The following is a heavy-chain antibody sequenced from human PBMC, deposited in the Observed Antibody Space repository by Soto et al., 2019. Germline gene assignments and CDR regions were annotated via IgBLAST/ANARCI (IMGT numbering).Heavy chain of an antibody. Sequence: QVQLVQSGAEVKKPGASVKVSCKASGYTFTSYGISWVRQAPGQGLEWMGWISTYNGNTNYAQKLQGRVTMTTDTSTSTAYMEPRSLRSDDTAVYYCARVDYDILTEYWYFDLWGRGTLVTVSS. CDR3: ARVDYDILTEYWYFDL. J-gene: IGHJ2*01. D-gene: IGHD3-9*01. CDR1: GYTFTSYG. V-gene: IGHV1-18*01. CDR2: ISTYNGNT.